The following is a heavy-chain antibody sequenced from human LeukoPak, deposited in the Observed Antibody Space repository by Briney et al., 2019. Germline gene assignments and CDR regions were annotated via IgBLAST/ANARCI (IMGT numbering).Heavy chain of an antibody. CDR3: ARTWELPPGDWYFDL. Sequence: GGSLRLSCAASGFTFSSYAMHWVRQAPGKGLEWVAVISYDGSNKYYADSVKGRFTISRDNSKNTLYLQMNSLRAEDTAVYYCARTWELPPGDWYFDLWGRGTLVTVSS. J-gene: IGHJ2*01. D-gene: IGHD1-26*01. V-gene: IGHV3-30*04. CDR2: ISYDGSNK. CDR1: GFTFSSYA.